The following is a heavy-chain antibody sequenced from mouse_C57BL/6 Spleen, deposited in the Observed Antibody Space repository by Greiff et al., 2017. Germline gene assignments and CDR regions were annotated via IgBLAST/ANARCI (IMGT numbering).Heavy chain of an antibody. CDR3: ARKAYYYGSSYDY. D-gene: IGHD1-1*01. J-gene: IGHJ2*01. CDR1: GYTFTSYW. CDR2: IYPGSGST. V-gene: IGHV1-55*01. Sequence: QVQLQQPGAELVKPGASVKMSCKASGYTFTSYWITWVKQRPGQGLEWIGDIYPGSGSTNYNGKFKSKATLTVDTSSSTAYMQLSSLTSEDSAVYYCARKAYYYGSSYDYWGQGTTLTVSS.